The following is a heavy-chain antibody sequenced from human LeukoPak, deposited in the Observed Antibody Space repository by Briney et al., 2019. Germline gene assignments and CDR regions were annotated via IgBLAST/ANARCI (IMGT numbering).Heavy chain of an antibody. Sequence: PRASVKVSCKASGYTFTGYYMHWVRQAPGQGLEWMGWMNPNSGNTGYAQKFQGRVTMTRNTSISTAYMELSSLRSEDTAVYYCARGRYCSGGSCYDWFDPWGQGTLVTVSS. CDR2: MNPNSGNT. CDR3: ARGRYCSGGSCYDWFDP. V-gene: IGHV1-8*02. D-gene: IGHD2-15*01. J-gene: IGHJ5*02. CDR1: GYTFTGYY.